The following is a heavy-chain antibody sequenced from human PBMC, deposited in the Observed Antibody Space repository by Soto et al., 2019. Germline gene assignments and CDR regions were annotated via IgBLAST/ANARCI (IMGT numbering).Heavy chain of an antibody. Sequence: EVQLLESGGDLIQPGGSLRLSCAASGFTFNIYAMTWVRQAPGKGLEWVSAISRYGDITYYADSVEGRFSISSDNSKNTLYLQMNRLRAEDTAVYYCAKDRYLDNDSRGYLFDNWGQGTLVTVSS. V-gene: IGHV3-23*01. CDR2: ISRYGDIT. CDR1: GFTFNIYA. J-gene: IGHJ4*02. CDR3: AKDRYLDNDSRGYLFDN. D-gene: IGHD3-22*01.